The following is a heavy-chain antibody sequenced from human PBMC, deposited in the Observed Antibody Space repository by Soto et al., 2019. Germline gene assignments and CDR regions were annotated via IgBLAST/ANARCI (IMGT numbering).Heavy chain of an antibody. CDR2: INHSGST. CDR3: ARGLDYAMNWFDP. Sequence: PSETLSLTCAVYGGSFSGYYWSWIRQPPGKGLEWIGEINHSGSTNYNPSLKSRVTISVDTSKNQFSLKLSSVTAADTAVYYCARGLDYAMNWFDPWGQGTLVTVSS. V-gene: IGHV4-34*01. CDR1: GGSFSGYY. D-gene: IGHD4-17*01. J-gene: IGHJ5*02.